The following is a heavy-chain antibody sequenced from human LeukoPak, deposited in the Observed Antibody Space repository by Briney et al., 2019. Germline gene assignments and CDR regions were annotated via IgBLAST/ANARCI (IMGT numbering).Heavy chain of an antibody. Sequence: SETLSLTCTVSGGSISTNNYYWGWIRQPPGKGLEWIGSIYSRGSTFYSPSLQSRVIISADTSKNQFSLKLSSVTASDTAVYYCARHGRWPSPGIFDHWGQGTLVTVSS. V-gene: IGHV4-39*01. D-gene: IGHD6-13*01. CDR1: GGSISTNNYY. CDR2: IYSRGST. J-gene: IGHJ4*02. CDR3: ARHGRWPSPGIFDH.